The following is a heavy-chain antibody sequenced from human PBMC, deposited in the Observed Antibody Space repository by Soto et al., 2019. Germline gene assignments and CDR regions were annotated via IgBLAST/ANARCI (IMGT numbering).Heavy chain of an antibody. Sequence: PSETLSLTCTVSGGSISSRNYYWGWIRQPPGKGLEWIGSMHYSGSSYYNPSLKSRVTISVDTSRNQFSLKLSSLTAADTAIYYCARHSYPEYYITDGYYLEDFDYWSQGTLVTVSS. CDR3: ARHSYPEYYITDGYYLEDFDY. CDR2: MHYSGSS. J-gene: IGHJ4*02. V-gene: IGHV4-39*01. CDR1: GGSISSRNYY. D-gene: IGHD3-22*01.